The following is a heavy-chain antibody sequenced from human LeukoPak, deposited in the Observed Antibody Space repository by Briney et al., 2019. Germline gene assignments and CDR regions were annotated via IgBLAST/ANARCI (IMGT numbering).Heavy chain of an antibody. Sequence: SVKVSCKASGGTFSSYAISWVRQAPGQGLEWMGGIIPIFGTANYAQKFQGRVTITADESTSTAYMELSSLRSEDTAVYYCAREYSSGLRGVYWGQGTLVTVSS. D-gene: IGHD6-19*01. CDR1: GGTFSSYA. J-gene: IGHJ4*02. CDR3: AREYSSGLRGVY. V-gene: IGHV1-69*13. CDR2: IIPIFGTA.